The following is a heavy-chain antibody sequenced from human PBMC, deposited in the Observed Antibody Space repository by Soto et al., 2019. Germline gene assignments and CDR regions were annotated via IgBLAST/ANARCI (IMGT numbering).Heavy chain of an antibody. CDR2: IKQDGSEK. D-gene: IGHD4-17*01. V-gene: IGHV3-7*03. CDR1: GXTFSSYG. CDR3: ARVSYGTLFDY. Sequence: GSLRLSCAASGXTFSSYGMSWVRQAPGKGLEWVANIKQDGSEKYYVDSVKGRFTISRDNAKNSLYLQMNSLRAEDTAVYYCARVSYGTLFDYWGQGTLGTVS. J-gene: IGHJ4*02.